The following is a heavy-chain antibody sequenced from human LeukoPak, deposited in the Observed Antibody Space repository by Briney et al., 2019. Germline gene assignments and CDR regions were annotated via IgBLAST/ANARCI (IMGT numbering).Heavy chain of an antibody. Sequence: PSETLSLTCTVSGGSISSYYWSWIRQPAGKGLEWIGRIHTSGSTNYNPSLKSRVTMSVDTSKNQFSLKLSSVTAADTAVYYCAREEAGAVAGMGVDYWGQGTLVTVSS. CDR2: IHTSGST. D-gene: IGHD6-19*01. V-gene: IGHV4-4*07. CDR3: AREEAGAVAGMGVDY. J-gene: IGHJ4*02. CDR1: GGSISSYY.